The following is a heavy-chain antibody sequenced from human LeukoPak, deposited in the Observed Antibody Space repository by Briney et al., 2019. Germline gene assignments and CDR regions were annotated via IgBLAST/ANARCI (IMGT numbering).Heavy chain of an antibody. Sequence: SVKVSCKASGGTFSSYAISWVRRAPGQGLEWMGGIIPIFGTANYAQKFQGRVTITADESTSTAYMELSSLRSEDTAVYYCARDLYSNLILFDPWGQGTLVTVSS. CDR2: IIPIFGTA. V-gene: IGHV1-69*01. CDR1: GGTFSSYA. CDR3: ARDLYSNLILFDP. J-gene: IGHJ5*02. D-gene: IGHD4-11*01.